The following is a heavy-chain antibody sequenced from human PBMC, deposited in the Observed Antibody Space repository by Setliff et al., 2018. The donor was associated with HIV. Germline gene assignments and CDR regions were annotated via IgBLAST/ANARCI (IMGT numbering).Heavy chain of an antibody. CDR3: ARGKGVGGVIITGGLDV. D-gene: IGHD3-10*01. CDR1: ATFTNVD. CDR2: MNPNSGVS. Sequence: ASVKVSCKASATFTNVDIHWLRRATGQGLEWMGWMNPNSGVSGYGQKFHCRATMTRDTPISTAYMELSSRSSEDTAVYYCARGKGVGGVIITGGLDVWGKGTTVTVSS. J-gene: IGHJ6*04. V-gene: IGHV1-8*01.